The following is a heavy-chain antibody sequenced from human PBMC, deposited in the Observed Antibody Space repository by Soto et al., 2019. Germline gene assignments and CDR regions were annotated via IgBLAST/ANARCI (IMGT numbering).Heavy chain of an antibody. V-gene: IGHV4-30-4*01. Sequence: SETLSVTCTVSGGSISSGDYYWIWFRQPPGKGLEWIGYIYHSGSTYYNPSLKTRVSISLDTSKNQFSLKLNSVTAADTAVYYCARVLGERVAANTFLGMDVWG. CDR3: ARVLGERVAANTFLGMDV. CDR2: IYHSGST. J-gene: IGHJ6*01. D-gene: IGHD2-15*01. CDR1: GGSISSGDYY.